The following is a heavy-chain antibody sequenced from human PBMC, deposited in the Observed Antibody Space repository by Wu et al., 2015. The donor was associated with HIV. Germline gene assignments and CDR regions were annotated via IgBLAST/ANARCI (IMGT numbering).Heavy chain of an antibody. D-gene: IGHD1-14*01. CDR3: ASCNRPPSSYYYYMDV. CDR2: INPNSGGT. CDR1: GYTFIDYY. Sequence: QVQLVQSGAEVKKPGASVKVSCKASGYTFIDYYMHWVRQAPGQGLEWMGWINPNSGGTNYAQKFQGRVTMIRDTSISTTYMELSRLRSDDTAVYYCASCNRPPSSYYYYMDVWGQRDHGHRLL. J-gene: IGHJ6*03. V-gene: IGHV1-2*02.